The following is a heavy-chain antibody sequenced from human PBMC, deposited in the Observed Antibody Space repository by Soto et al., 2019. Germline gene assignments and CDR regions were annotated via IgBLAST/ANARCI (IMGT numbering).Heavy chain of an antibody. CDR1: GGSISSSSYY. Sequence: SETLSLTCTVSGGSISSSSYYWGWIRQPPGKGLEWIGYIYYSGSTNYNPSLKSRVTISVDTSKNQFSLKLSSVTAADTAVYYCARRYGASFDYWGQGTLVTV. J-gene: IGHJ4*02. CDR3: ARRYGASFDY. V-gene: IGHV4-61*05. D-gene: IGHD4-17*01. CDR2: IYYSGST.